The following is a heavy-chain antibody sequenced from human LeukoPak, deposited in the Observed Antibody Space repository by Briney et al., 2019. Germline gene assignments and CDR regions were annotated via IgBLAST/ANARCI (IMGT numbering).Heavy chain of an antibody. J-gene: IGHJ4*02. CDR1: GYNFTSYW. CDR3: ARDGGGVSSWVSH. V-gene: IGHV5-51*01. Sequence: GESLKISCKGSGYNFTSYWIGWVRQMPGKGLQWMWIIYPGDSDTRYSPPFQGQVTISADKSISTAYLQWSSLEASDTAIYYCARDGGGVSSWVSHWGQGTLVTVSS. D-gene: IGHD2-8*02. CDR2: IYPGDSDT.